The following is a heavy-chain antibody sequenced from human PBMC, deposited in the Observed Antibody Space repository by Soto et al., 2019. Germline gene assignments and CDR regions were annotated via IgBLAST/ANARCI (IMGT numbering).Heavy chain of an antibody. CDR3: VAELDFGKLSVV. V-gene: IGHV1-69*01. J-gene: IGHJ6*02. Sequence: QVQLVQSGVEVKKPGSSVRVSCKASGDTFKNSVISWVRQAPGQGLVWMGGTIPLFGTTDYAQKFQGRLTITTDESTTTAYMEVSRLTSEETAVYYCVAELDFGKLSVVWGQGTTVIVSS. D-gene: IGHD3-10*01. CDR2: TIPLFGTT. CDR1: GDTFKNSV.